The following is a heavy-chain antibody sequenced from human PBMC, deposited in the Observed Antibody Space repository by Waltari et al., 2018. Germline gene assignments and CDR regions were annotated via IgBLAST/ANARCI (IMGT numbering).Heavy chain of an antibody. V-gene: IGHV4-59*01. Sequence: QLQESGPGLVRPSXTLXLTCTVFNGSINSGXWSWIRQPPGKKLEWMGYMYYSGDTNXXXSXKGRXXISIDASKNQXSLKLSXXXXXDTAXYYCVRGGGTXGYNEVLDPWXQGTLVTVSS. CDR3: VRGGGTXGYNEVLDP. CDR1: NGSINSGX. D-gene: IGHD3-10*01. CDR2: MYYSGDT. J-gene: IGHJ5*02.